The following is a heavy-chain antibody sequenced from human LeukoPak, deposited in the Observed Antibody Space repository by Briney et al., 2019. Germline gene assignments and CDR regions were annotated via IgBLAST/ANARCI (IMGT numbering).Heavy chain of an antibody. D-gene: IGHD5-18*01. V-gene: IGHV4-61*02. CDR3: ARFPGYSYGPHFDY. CDR2: IYTSGST. CDR1: GGSISSGSYY. Sequence: SETLSLTCTVSGGSISSGSYYWSWIRQPAGKGLEWIGRIYTSGSTNYNPSLKSRVTISVDTSKNQFSLKLGSVTAADTAVYYCARFPGYSYGPHFDYWGQGTLVTVSS. J-gene: IGHJ4*02.